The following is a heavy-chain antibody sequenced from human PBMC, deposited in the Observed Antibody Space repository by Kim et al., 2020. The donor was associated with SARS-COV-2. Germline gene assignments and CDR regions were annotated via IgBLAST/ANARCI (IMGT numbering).Heavy chain of an antibody. Sequence: YAGAWMCRYTIARENAKNTLYLQMNSRSAEDTAVYYCARDRQYNMDVWGKGTTVTVSS. J-gene: IGHJ6*03. CDR3: ARDRQYNMDV. V-gene: IGHV3-48*03.